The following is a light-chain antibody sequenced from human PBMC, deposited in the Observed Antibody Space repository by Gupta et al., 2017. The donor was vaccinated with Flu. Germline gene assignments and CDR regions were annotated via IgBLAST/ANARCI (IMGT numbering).Light chain of an antibody. Sequence: QAVLTQPSSLSASPAASPSLTCTLRSGINVGTYRIYWYQQKPGSPPQYLMRYKADADKQQGSGAPSRFSGSKYASATAVTTTRSELQSEDEYYYYSLNWIRNAVVFGGGTKMTVI. V-gene: IGLV5-45*02. CDR2: YKADADK. CDR1: SGINVGTYR. J-gene: IGLJ3*02. CDR3: LNWIRNAVV.